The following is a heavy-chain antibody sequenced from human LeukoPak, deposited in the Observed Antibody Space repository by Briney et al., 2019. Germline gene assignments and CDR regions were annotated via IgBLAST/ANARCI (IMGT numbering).Heavy chain of an antibody. Sequence: ASVKVSCKASRYTFTSYDINWVREAAGQGLEWMGWMNPNTGRTGFAQKFQGRLTMTRDTSISTAYMELSSLRSEDTAVYYCARDNDLGPHNWFDPWGQGTLVTVSS. V-gene: IGHV1-8*01. CDR3: ARDNDLGPHNWFDP. J-gene: IGHJ5*02. CDR2: MNPNTGRT. CDR1: RYTFTSYD. D-gene: IGHD3-3*01.